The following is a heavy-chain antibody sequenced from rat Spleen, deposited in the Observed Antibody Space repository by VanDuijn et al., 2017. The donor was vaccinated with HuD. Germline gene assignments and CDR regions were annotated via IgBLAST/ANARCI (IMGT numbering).Heavy chain of an antibody. Sequence: QVQLKESGPGLMQPSQTLSLTCTVSGFSLTSYGVSWVRQPPGKGLEWIAAISSGGSTYYNSALKSRLSISRDTSKSQVFLKMNSLQTEDTAMYFCARSGADWGQGVMVTVSS. CDR2: ISSGGST. D-gene: IGHD1-4*01. V-gene: IGHV2S8*01. CDR3: ARSGAD. J-gene: IGHJ2*01. CDR1: GFSLTSYG.